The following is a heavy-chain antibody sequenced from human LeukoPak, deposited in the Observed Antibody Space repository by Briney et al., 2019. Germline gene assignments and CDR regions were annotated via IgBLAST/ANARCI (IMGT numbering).Heavy chain of an antibody. D-gene: IGHD3-10*01. CDR3: ARHRYYYRSGSYYGAPYYMDV. CDR2: IYYSGST. J-gene: IGHJ6*03. Sequence: RSETLSLTCAVSGGSISSSIYYWGWIRQAPGKGLEWIGSIYYSGSTYYNPSLKSRVTISVDTSKNQFSLKLSSVTAADTAVYYCARHRYYYRSGSYYGAPYYMDVWGKGTTVTISS. V-gene: IGHV4-39*01. CDR1: GGSISSSIYY.